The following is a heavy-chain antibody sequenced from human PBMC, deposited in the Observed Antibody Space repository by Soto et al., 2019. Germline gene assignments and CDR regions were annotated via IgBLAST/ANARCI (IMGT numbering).Heavy chain of an antibody. CDR3: ARTGGYDTNGYLLYHFDY. CDR2: VYYSGST. V-gene: IGHV4-61*01. J-gene: IGHJ4*02. CDR1: GGSVSNGSYY. D-gene: IGHD3-22*01. Sequence: PSETLSLTCPVSGGSVSNGSYYWSWIRQPPGKGLEWIGYVYYSGSTNYNPSLKSRVTISVDTSKNQFSLKLSSVAAADKAVYYCARTGGYDTNGYLLYHFDYWGQGALVTVSS.